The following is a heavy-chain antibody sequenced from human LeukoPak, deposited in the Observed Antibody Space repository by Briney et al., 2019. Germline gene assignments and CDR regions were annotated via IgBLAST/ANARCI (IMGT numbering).Heavy chain of an antibody. CDR1: GFTVSSNY. Sequence: PGGSLRLSCAASGFTVSSNYMSWVRQAPGKGLEWVSVIYSGGSTYYADSVKGRFTISRDSSKNTLYLQMNSLRAEDTAVYYCARDRGNPKAAAGVYHSDYWGQGTLVTVSS. CDR3: ARDRGNPKAAAGVYHSDY. D-gene: IGHD6-13*01. CDR2: IYSGGST. V-gene: IGHV3-53*01. J-gene: IGHJ4*02.